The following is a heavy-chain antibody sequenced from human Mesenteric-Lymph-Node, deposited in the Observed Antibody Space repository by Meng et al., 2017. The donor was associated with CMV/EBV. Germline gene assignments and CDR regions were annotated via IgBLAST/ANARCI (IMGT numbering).Heavy chain of an antibody. CDR3: ARGGAILGVSPWLDP. J-gene: IGHJ5*02. CDR2: INGTSGDT. CDR1: GYTFTGYY. Sequence: ASVKVSCKASGYTFTGYYMHWVRQAPGQGLEWMGWINGTSGDTKYEQKFQGRVTMTRDTSINTVYMELSSLKSDDTAVYYCARGGAILGVSPWLDPWGQGALVTVSS. D-gene: IGHD1-26*01. V-gene: IGHV1-2*02.